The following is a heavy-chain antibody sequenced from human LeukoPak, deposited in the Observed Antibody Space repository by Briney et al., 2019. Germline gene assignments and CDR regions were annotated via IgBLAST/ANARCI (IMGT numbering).Heavy chain of an antibody. CDR1: GFTFSSYG. D-gene: IGHD6-19*01. V-gene: IGHV3-30*02. J-gene: IGHJ6*03. Sequence: GGSLRLSCAASGFTFSSYGMHWVRQAPGKGLEWVAFIRYDGSNKYYADSVKGRFTISRDNSKNTLYLQMNSLRAEDTAVYYCARGLKNSSGWKGENYYMDVWGKGTTVTVSS. CDR3: ARGLKNSSGWKGENYYMDV. CDR2: IRYDGSNK.